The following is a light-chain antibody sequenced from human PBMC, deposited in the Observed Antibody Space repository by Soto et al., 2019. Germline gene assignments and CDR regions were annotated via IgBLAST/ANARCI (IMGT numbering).Light chain of an antibody. CDR1: QSVNNF. V-gene: IGKV3-15*01. CDR2: DAS. CDR3: QQYSHWPRGT. J-gene: IGKJ2*02. Sequence: EIVMTQSPATLSVSPGESASLSCRASQSVNNFLAWYQQKPGQAPRLLIFDASTRAPGVPARFSGTGSETEFTLTISGLQSEDFALYFCQQYSHWPRGTFGQGTKLEIK.